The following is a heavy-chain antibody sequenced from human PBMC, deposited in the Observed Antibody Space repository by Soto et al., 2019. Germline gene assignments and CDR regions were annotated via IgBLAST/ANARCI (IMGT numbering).Heavy chain of an antibody. CDR1: GYTFTSYA. CDR3: ARARQWLLSFDY. CDR2: INAGNGNT. V-gene: IGHV1-3*01. D-gene: IGHD6-19*01. Sequence: SVKVSCKASGYTFTSYAMHWVRQAPGQRLEWMGWINAGNGNTKYSQKFQGRVTITRDTSASTAYMELSSLRSEDTAVYYCARARQWLLSFDYWGQGTLVTVSS. J-gene: IGHJ4*02.